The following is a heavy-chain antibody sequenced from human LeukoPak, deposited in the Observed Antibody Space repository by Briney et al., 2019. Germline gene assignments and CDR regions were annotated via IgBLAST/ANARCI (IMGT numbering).Heavy chain of an antibody. D-gene: IGHD1-1*01. CDR3: ARERRDYYYGMDV. CDR1: GGSFSGYY. V-gene: IGHV4-34*01. J-gene: IGHJ6*04. Sequence: PSETLSLICAVYGGSFSGYYWSWIRQPPGKGLEWIGEINHSGSTNYNPSLKSRVTISVDTSKNQFSLKLSSVTAADTAVYYCARERRDYYYGMDVWGKGTTVTVSS. CDR2: INHSGST.